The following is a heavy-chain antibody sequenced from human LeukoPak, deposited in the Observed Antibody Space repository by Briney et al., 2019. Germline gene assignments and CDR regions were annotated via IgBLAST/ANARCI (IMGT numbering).Heavy chain of an antibody. CDR2: MYSGGDT. V-gene: IGHV3-53*01. CDR3: ARDAPQVPAAGVLAS. CDR1: GFTVSDNY. D-gene: IGHD6-13*01. J-gene: IGHJ5*02. Sequence: PGWSLRLSCAASGFTVSDNYMSWVRQAPGKGLEGVSVMYSGGDTYYADSVKGRFTFSRDISKNTLYLQMNGLRTEDTAMYYCARDAPQVPAAGVLASWGQGTLVTVSS.